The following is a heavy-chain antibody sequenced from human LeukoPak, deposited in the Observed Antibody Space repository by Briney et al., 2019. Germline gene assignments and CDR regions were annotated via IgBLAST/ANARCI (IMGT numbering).Heavy chain of an antibody. CDR3: ARAYSSGTGFDY. V-gene: IGHV1-69*04. J-gene: IGHJ4*02. Sequence: GASVKVSFKASGGTFSSYAISWVRQAPGQGLEWMGRIIPIFGIANYAQKFQGRVTITADKSTSTAYMELSSLRSEDTAVYYCARAYSSGTGFDYWGQGTLVTVSS. CDR2: IIPIFGIA. CDR1: GGTFSSYA. D-gene: IGHD6-19*01.